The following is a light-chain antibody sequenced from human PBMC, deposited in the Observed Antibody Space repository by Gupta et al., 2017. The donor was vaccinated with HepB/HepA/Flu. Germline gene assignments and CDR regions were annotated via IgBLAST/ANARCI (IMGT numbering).Light chain of an antibody. CDR3: LLSYSGAYV. CDR2: DAS. Sequence: QAVVTPETSLTVSPGGTVPLTCGSSSGAVTSGHHPYWFQQKPGQAPKTLISDASNKHAWTPARFSGSLRGDKAALTLSGAQPEDEAEYCCLLSYSGAYVFGPGTKVTVL. V-gene: IGLV7-46*01. J-gene: IGLJ1*01. CDR1: SGAVTSGHH.